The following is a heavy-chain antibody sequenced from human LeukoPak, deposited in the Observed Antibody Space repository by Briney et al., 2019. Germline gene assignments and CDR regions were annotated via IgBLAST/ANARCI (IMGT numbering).Heavy chain of an antibody. Sequence: PSETLSLTCTVSGGSISSYYWSWIRQPPGKGLEWIGYIYYSGSTNYKPSLKSRVTISVDTSKNQFSLKLSSVTAADTAVYYCARDVGYYDSSGYYLGWFDPWGQGTLVTVSS. J-gene: IGHJ5*02. CDR2: IYYSGST. V-gene: IGHV4-59*01. CDR3: ARDVGYYDSSGYYLGWFDP. CDR1: GGSISSYY. D-gene: IGHD3-22*01.